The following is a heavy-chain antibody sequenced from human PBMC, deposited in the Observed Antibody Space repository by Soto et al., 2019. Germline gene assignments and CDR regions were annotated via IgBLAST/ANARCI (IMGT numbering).Heavy chain of an antibody. D-gene: IGHD2-15*01. V-gene: IGHV1-69*02. CDR3: AREYCSGGSCRGLNWFDP. J-gene: IGHJ5*02. CDR1: GGTFSSYT. CDR2: IIPILGIA. Sequence: GASVKVSCKASGGTFSSYTISWVRQAPGQGLEWMGRIIPILGIANYAQKFQGRATITADKSTSTAYMELSSLRSEDTAVYYCAREYCSGGSCRGLNWFDPWGQGTLVTAPQ.